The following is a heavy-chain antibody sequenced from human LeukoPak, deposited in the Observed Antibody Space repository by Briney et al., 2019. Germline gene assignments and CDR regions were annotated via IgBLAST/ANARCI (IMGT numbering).Heavy chain of an antibody. Sequence: RPSETLSLTCTVSGDSISSSSYYWGWIRQPPGKGLEWIGSIYYSGSTYYNPSLKSRVTISVDTSKNQFSLKLSSVTAADTAVYYCARVPITTVTGYYYYYGMDVWGQGTTVTVSS. J-gene: IGHJ6*02. CDR3: ARVPITTVTGYYYYYGMDV. D-gene: IGHD4-17*01. CDR1: GDSISSSSYY. V-gene: IGHV4-39*01. CDR2: IYYSGST.